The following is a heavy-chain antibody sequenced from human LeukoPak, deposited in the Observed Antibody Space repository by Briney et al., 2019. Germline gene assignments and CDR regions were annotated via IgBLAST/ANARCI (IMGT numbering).Heavy chain of an antibody. Sequence: SGGSLRLSCADSGFTLSNYWMSWVRQAPGKGLEWVANINQDGTEKYYVDSVKGRFTISRDNAKNSLHLQTNSLRAEDTAVYYCARGTVTMVDYWGQGTLVTVSS. CDR2: INQDGTEK. CDR1: GFTLSNYW. V-gene: IGHV3-7*02. D-gene: IGHD3-10*01. J-gene: IGHJ4*02. CDR3: ARGTVTMVDY.